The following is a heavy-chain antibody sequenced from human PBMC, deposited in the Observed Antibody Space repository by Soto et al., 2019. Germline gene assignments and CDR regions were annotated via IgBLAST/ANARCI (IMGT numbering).Heavy chain of an antibody. CDR2: IYYSGST. J-gene: IGHJ5*02. D-gene: IGHD5-12*01. Sequence: QVQLQESGPGLVKPSETLSLTCTVSGGSISSYYWSWIRQPPGKGLEWIGYIYYSGSTDYNPSLKSRVTRSVDTAKHQFSLKLSSVTASDVAVYYCARELVATPFDPLGQGTLVTVSS. CDR3: ARELVATPFDP. CDR1: GGSISSYY. V-gene: IGHV4-59*01.